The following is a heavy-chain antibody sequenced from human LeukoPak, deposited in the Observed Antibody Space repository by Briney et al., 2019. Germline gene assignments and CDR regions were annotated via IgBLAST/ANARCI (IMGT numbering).Heavy chain of an antibody. CDR3: ARFYYDSSGYYSRY. J-gene: IGHJ4*02. D-gene: IGHD3-22*01. CDR2: ISSSSYI. Sequence: GGSLRLSCSASGFTFSSYGMNWVRQAPGKGLEWVSSISSSSYIYYADSVKGRFTISRDNAKNSLYLQMNSLRAEDTAVYYCARFYYDSSGYYSRYWGQGTLVTVSS. CDR1: GFTFSSYG. V-gene: IGHV3-21*01.